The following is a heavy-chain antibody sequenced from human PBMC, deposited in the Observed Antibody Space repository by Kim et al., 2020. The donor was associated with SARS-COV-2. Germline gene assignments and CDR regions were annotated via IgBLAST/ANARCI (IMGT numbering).Heavy chain of an antibody. CDR1: GFTFSRYW. CDR2: IHTDGGIT. Sequence: GGSLRLSCAASGFTFSRYWMHWVRQAPGKGLLWVSRIHTDGGITTYADSVKGCFTISRDNGKNTLYMQMNSLRADDTAPYYCTMDLTGTGDYWGQGALVTGSS. V-gene: IGHV3-74*01. CDR3: TMDLTGTGDY. D-gene: IGHD1-1*01. J-gene: IGHJ4*02.